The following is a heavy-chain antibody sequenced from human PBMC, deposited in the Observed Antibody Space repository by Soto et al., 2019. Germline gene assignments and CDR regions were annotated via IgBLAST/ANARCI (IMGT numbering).Heavy chain of an antibody. D-gene: IGHD1-26*01. J-gene: IGHJ4*02. CDR3: ARVLVSGSLDY. CDR2: IYYSGST. CDR1: GGSISSYY. Sequence: SATLSLTCTVSGGSISSYYWSWIRQPPGKGLEWIGYIYYSGSTNYNPSLKSRVTISVDTSKNQFSLKLSSVTAADTAVYYYARVLVSGSLDYWGQGTLVTVSS. V-gene: IGHV4-59*01.